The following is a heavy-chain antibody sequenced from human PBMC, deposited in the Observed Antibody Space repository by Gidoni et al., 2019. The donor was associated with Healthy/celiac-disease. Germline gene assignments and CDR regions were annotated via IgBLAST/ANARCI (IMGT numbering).Heavy chain of an antibody. CDR2: INPNSGGT. CDR1: GYTFTGYY. Sequence: QVQLVQSGAEVKKPGASVKVSCTASGYTFTGYYMHWVRQAPGQGLEWMGWINPNSGGTNYAQKFQGRVTMTRDTSISTAYMELSRLRSDDTAVYYCARAYYDFWSGYPTVDAFDIWGQGTMVTVSS. V-gene: IGHV1-2*02. J-gene: IGHJ3*02. D-gene: IGHD3-3*01. CDR3: ARAYYDFWSGYPTVDAFDI.